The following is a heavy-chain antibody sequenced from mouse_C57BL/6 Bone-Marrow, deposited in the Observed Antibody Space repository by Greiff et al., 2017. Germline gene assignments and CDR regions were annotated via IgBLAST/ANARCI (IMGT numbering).Heavy chain of an antibody. CDR2: IDPSDSET. Sequence: QVQLQQPGAELVRPGSSVKLSCKASGYTFTSYWMHWVKQRPIQGLEWIGNIDPSDSETHYNQKFKDKATLTVDKSSSTAYMQLSSLTSEDSAVYDCARATTVVEDWFAYWGQGTLVTVSA. CDR1: GYTFTSYW. V-gene: IGHV1-52*01. CDR3: ARATTVVEDWFAY. J-gene: IGHJ3*01. D-gene: IGHD1-1*01.